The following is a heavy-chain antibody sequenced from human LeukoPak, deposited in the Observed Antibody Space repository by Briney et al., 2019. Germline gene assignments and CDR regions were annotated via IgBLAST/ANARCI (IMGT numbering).Heavy chain of an antibody. CDR2: ISAYNGNT. J-gene: IGHJ6*02. CDR3: ARDTVMMVGSYYYGKDV. D-gene: IGHD2-15*01. V-gene: IGHV1-18*01. CDR1: GYTFNSFG. Sequence: ASVKVSCKASGYTFNSFGISWVRQAPGQGLEWMGWISAYNGNTHHPEKLQGRLTMTTGTPTSTAYMELRSLRSDDTAIYYCARDTVMMVGSYYYGKDVWGQGTTVTVSS.